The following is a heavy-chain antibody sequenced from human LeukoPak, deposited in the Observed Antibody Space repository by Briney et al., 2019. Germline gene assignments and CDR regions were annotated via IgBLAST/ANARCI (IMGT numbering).Heavy chain of an antibody. Sequence: SETLSLTCTVSGDSISSSSSYWGWIRQPPGEGLEWIGSIYYSGSTYYNTSLKSRVTISVDTSKNQFSLKLSSVTAADTAVYYCARSLSIVGAHFDYWGQGTLVTVSS. V-gene: IGHV4-39*01. J-gene: IGHJ4*02. D-gene: IGHD1-26*01. CDR1: GDSISSSSSY. CDR3: ARSLSIVGAHFDY. CDR2: IYYSGST.